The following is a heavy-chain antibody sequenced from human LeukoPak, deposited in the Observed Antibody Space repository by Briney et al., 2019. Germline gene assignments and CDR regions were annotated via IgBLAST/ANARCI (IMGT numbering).Heavy chain of an antibody. V-gene: IGHV3-15*01. Sequence: GGSLRLSCAASGFTFNDYWMSWVRQAPGKGLEWVGRIKSKTDGGTTDYAAPVKGRFTISRDDSKNTLYLQMNSLKTEDTAVYYCSTTYYYDSSEGYWGQGTLVTVSS. CDR2: IKSKTDGGTT. CDR1: GFTFNDYW. CDR3: STTYYYDSSEGY. J-gene: IGHJ4*02. D-gene: IGHD3-22*01.